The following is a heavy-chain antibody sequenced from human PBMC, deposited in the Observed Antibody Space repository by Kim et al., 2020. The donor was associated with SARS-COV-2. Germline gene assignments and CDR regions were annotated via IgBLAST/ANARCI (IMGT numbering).Heavy chain of an antibody. Sequence: DSVKGRFTISRDNAKNSLYLQMNSLRDENTAVYCCARGPYYDILTGSVDYWGQGALVTVSS. V-gene: IGHV3-48*02. D-gene: IGHD3-9*01. CDR3: ARGPYYDILTGSVDY. J-gene: IGHJ4*02.